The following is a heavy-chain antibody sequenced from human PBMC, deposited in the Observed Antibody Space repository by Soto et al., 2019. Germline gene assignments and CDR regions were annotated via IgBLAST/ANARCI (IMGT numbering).Heavy chain of an antibody. Sequence: SQTLSLTCAISGNSVSSNSAAWNWIRQSPSRGLEWLGRTYYRSKWYNDYAVSVKSRIAINPDTSKNQFSLQLNSVTPEDTAMYYCARTERSGWDLYYYYGMDVWGQGTTVTVSS. J-gene: IGHJ6*02. CDR2: TYYRSKWYN. CDR1: GNSVSSNSAA. CDR3: ARTERSGWDLYYYYGMDV. D-gene: IGHD6-19*01. V-gene: IGHV6-1*01.